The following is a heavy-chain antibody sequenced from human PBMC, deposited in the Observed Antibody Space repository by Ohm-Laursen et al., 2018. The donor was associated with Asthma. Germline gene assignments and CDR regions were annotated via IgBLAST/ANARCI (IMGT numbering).Heavy chain of an antibody. V-gene: IGHV1-18*04. CDR2: ISAYNGNT. Sequence: SSVKVSCKASGYTFTSYGISWVRQAPGQGLEWMGWISAYNGNTNYAQKLQGRVTMTTDTSTSTAYMELRSLRSDDTAVYCCARDWLLPATAEGFDYWGQGTLVTVSS. D-gene: IGHD3-22*01. J-gene: IGHJ4*02. CDR3: ARDWLLPATAEGFDY. CDR1: GYTFTSYG.